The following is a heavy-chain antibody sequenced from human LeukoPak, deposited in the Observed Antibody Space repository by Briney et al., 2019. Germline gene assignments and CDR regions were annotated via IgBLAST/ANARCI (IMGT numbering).Heavy chain of an antibody. D-gene: IGHD3-10*01. CDR1: GXXXXXYG. V-gene: IGHV3-30*18. CDR2: ISXXEXXQ. Sequence: GGSLRLSCAAXGXXXXXYGMXXXXXAPGXGLEWVTVISXXEXXQYYEDSXXXRFTISRDNSKNPLYLQMNSLRVEDTAAYYCAKDLVRGAPRLLYYYGMDVWGQGTTVTVSS. J-gene: IGHJ6*02. CDR3: AKDLVRGAPRLLYYYGMDV.